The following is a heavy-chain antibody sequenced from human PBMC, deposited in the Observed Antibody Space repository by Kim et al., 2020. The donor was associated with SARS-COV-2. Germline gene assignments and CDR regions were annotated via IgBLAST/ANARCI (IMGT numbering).Heavy chain of an antibody. Sequence: GGSLRLSCAASGFTFSSYWMSWVRQAPGKGLEWVANIKQDGSEKYYVDSVKGRFTISRDNAKNSLYLQMNSLRAEDTAVYYCAREGGLAWNYRPDYWGQGTLVTVSS. CDR1: GFTFSSYW. J-gene: IGHJ4*02. CDR3: AREGGLAWNYRPDY. D-gene: IGHD1-7*01. V-gene: IGHV3-7*01. CDR2: IKQDGSEK.